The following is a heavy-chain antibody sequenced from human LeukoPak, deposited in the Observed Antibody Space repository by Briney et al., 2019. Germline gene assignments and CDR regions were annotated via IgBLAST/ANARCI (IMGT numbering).Heavy chain of an antibody. J-gene: IGHJ4*02. CDR2: IYYSGST. CDR3: ARSIGYCSGGSCYEDY. Sequence: SETLSLTCTVSGGSISSSSYYWGWIRQPPGKGLEWIGSIYYSGSTYYNPSLKSRVTISVDTSKNQFSLKLSSVTAADTAVYYCARSIGYCSGGSCYEDYWGQGTLVTVSS. V-gene: IGHV4-39*07. CDR1: GGSISSSSYY. D-gene: IGHD2-15*01.